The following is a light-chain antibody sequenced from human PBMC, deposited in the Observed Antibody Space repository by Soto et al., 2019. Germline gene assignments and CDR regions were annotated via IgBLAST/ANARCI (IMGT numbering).Light chain of an antibody. CDR3: QVWDSSSDHAVV. CDR1: NIGSKS. J-gene: IGLJ2*01. CDR2: DDS. V-gene: IGLV3-21*02. Sequence: SYELTQPPSVSVAPGQTARITCGGTNIGSKSVHWYQQKPGQAPVLVVYDDSDRPSGIPERFSGSNSGNTATLTISRVEAGDEVDYYCQVWDSSSDHAVVFGGGSKLTVL.